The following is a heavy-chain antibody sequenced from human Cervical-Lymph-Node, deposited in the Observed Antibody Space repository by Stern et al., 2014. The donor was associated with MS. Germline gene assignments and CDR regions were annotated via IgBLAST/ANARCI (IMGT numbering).Heavy chain of an antibody. CDR1: GLTFSNSG. Sequence: VKLVESGGGVVQPGRSLRLSCAASGLTFSNSGMHWVRQAPGRGLEWVALISYDVSSRIYADSVKGRFTISRDTSKNTLYLQMNSLRADDTAVYYCAKAPVVYSAPLDYWGQGTLVTVSS. V-gene: IGHV3-30*18. J-gene: IGHJ4*02. D-gene: IGHD4-23*01. CDR2: ISYDVSSR. CDR3: AKAPVVYSAPLDY.